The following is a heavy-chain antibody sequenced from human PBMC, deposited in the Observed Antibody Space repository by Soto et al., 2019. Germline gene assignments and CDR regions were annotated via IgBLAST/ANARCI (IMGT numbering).Heavy chain of an antibody. CDR3: ARARYCDSPSCYKHYYYGMDT. V-gene: IGHV1-18*04. J-gene: IGHJ6*02. Sequence: QVQLVQSGAEVKKPGASVKISCEASGYTFTSHGISWVRQAPGQGLEWLGWISTYNSRTHYAQKVQGRVTMTTDTSTSTAYLDLRSLTFDDTAVYYCARARYCDSPSCYKHYYYGMDTWGQGTTVTVSS. CDR1: GYTFTSHG. CDR2: ISTYNSRT. D-gene: IGHD2-2*02.